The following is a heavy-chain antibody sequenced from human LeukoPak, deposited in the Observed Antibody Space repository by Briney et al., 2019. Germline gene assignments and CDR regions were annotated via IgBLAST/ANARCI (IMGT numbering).Heavy chain of an antibody. V-gene: IGHV3-21*01. D-gene: IGHD3-3*01. CDR1: GFTFSSYT. J-gene: IGHJ4*02. CDR3: ARQGHFDFWSGYPFDS. Sequence: PGGSLRLSCAASGFTFSSYTMNWVRQAPGKGLEYVSSISSSSSHIYYADSVKGRFTISRDNTKSSLYLQMNSLRAEDTAVYYCARQGHFDFWSGYPFDSWGQGTLVTVSS. CDR2: ISSSSSHI.